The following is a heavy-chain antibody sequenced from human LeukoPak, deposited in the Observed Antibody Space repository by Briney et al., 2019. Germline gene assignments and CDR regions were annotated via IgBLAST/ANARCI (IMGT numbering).Heavy chain of an antibody. Sequence: GGSLRLSCAASGFTFSSYWMHWVRQAPGKGLVWVSRINSDGSSTSYADSVKGRFTISRDKAKNTLYLQMNSLRAEDTAVYYCASWSDSSGWYGYYYYYMDVWGKGTTVTVSS. J-gene: IGHJ6*03. D-gene: IGHD6-19*01. CDR1: GFTFSSYW. CDR2: INSDGSST. CDR3: ASWSDSSGWYGYYYYYMDV. V-gene: IGHV3-74*01.